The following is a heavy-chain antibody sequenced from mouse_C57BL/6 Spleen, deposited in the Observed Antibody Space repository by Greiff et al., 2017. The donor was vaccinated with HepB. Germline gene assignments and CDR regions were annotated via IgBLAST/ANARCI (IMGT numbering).Heavy chain of an antibody. D-gene: IGHD2-2*01. J-gene: IGHJ3*01. CDR2: IDPSDSYT. CDR3: ARGSMVTKGFAY. Sequence: QVQLQQSGAELVKPGASVKLSCKASGYTFTSYWMQWVKQRPGQGLEWIGEIDPSDSYTNYNQKFKGKATLTVDTSSSTAYMQLSSLTSEDSAVYYCARGSMVTKGFAYWGQGTLVTVSA. V-gene: IGHV1-50*01. CDR1: GYTFTSYW.